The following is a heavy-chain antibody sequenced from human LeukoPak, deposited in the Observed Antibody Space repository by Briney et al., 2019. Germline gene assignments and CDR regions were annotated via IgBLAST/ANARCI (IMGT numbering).Heavy chain of an antibody. V-gene: IGHV3-48*03. Sequence: GGSLRLSCAASGFTFSSYEMNWVRQAPGKGLEWVSYISSSGSTIYYADSVKGRFTISRDNSKNTVYLQMNSLRAEDTAVYYCAKTSSILPSYFYYYMDVWGKGTTVTVSS. CDR2: ISSSGSTI. CDR1: GFTFSSYE. CDR3: AKTSSILPSYFYYYMDV. J-gene: IGHJ6*03. D-gene: IGHD6-6*01.